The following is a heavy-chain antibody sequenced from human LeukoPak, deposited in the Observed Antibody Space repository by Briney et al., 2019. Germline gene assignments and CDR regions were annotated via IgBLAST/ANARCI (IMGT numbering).Heavy chain of an antibody. J-gene: IGHJ4*02. V-gene: IGHV4-59*01. D-gene: IGHD4-17*01. CDR1: GGSNSSYY. Sequence: SETLSLTCTVSGGSNSSYYWSWIRQPPGKGLEWIGYIYYSGSTNYNPSLKSRVTISVDTSKNQFSLKLSSVTAADTAVYYCARVSPITHYGDYLPYYFDYWGQGTLVTVSS. CDR2: IYYSGST. CDR3: ARVSPITHYGDYLPYYFDY.